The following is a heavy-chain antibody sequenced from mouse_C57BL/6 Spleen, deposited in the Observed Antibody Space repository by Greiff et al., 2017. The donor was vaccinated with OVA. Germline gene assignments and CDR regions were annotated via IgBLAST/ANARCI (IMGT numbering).Heavy chain of an antibody. Sequence: VQLQQPGAELVRPGSSVKLSCKASGYTFTSYWMHWVKQRPIQGLEWIGNIDPSDSETHYNQKFKDKATLTVDKSSSTAYMQLSSLTSEDSAVYYCARDPGVTTYYFDYWGQGTTLTVSS. CDR2: IDPSDSET. D-gene: IGHD2-2*01. CDR3: ARDPGVTTYYFDY. J-gene: IGHJ2*01. CDR1: GYTFTSYW. V-gene: IGHV1-52*01.